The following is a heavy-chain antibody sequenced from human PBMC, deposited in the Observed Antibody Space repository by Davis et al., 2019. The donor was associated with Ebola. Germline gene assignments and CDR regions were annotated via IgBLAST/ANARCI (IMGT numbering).Heavy chain of an antibody. CDR2: IYSGGST. Sequence: GGSLRLSCAASGFTVSSNYMSWVRQAPGKGLEWVSVIYSGGSTYYADSVKGRFTISRDNSKNTLHLQMNSLRAEDTAVYYCAKDLGYYDMDVWGQGTTVTVSS. V-gene: IGHV3-53*05. D-gene: IGHD7-27*01. CDR1: GFTVSSNY. J-gene: IGHJ6*02. CDR3: AKDLGYYDMDV.